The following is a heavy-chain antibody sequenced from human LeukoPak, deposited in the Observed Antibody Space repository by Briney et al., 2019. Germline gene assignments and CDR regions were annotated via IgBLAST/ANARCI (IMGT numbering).Heavy chain of an antibody. J-gene: IGHJ4*02. D-gene: IGHD3-22*01. CDR1: GFTFSRYW. Sequence: PGGSLRLSCAASGFTFSRYWMTWVRRAPGKGLEWVANIKQDGSEKYYADSVKGRFTISRDNAKNSLYLQMNSLRAEDTAVYYCATPLDYYDSSGYHQGGDWGQGTLVTVSS. CDR3: ATPLDYYDSSGYHQGGD. CDR2: IKQDGSEK. V-gene: IGHV3-7*03.